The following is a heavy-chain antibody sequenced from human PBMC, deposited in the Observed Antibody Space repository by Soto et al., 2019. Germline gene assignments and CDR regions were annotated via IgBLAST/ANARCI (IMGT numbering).Heavy chain of an antibody. CDR1: GFTFSSYA. CDR3: VGWDVDGYGSGSYLTY. D-gene: IGHD3-10*01. CDR2: ISYDGSNK. V-gene: IGHV3-30-3*01. J-gene: IGHJ4*02. Sequence: GGSLRLSCAASGFTFSSYAMHWVRQAPGKGLEWVAVISYDGSNKYYADSVKGRFTISRDNSKNTLYLQMNSLRAEDTAVYYCVGWDVDGYGSGSYLTYWGQGTLVTVSS.